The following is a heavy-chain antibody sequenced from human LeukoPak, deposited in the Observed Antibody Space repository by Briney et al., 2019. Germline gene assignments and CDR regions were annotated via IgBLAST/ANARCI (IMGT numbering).Heavy chain of an antibody. V-gene: IGHV3-33*01. D-gene: IGHD3-22*01. Sequence: GRSLRLSCAASGFTFSSYGMHWVRQAPGKGLEWVAVIWYDGSNKYYADSVKGRFTISRGNSENTLFLQMNSLRAEDTAVYYCARDPSAGYDSSGYYNYFDYWGQGTLVTVSS. J-gene: IGHJ4*02. CDR3: ARDPSAGYDSSGYYNYFDY. CDR1: GFTFSSYG. CDR2: IWYDGSNK.